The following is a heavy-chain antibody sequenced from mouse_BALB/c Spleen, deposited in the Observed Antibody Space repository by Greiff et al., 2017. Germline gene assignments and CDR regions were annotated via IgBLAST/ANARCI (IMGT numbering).Heavy chain of an antibody. CDR3: ARDYFDY. J-gene: IGHJ2*01. Sequence: EVQRVESGGGLVKPGGSLKLSCAASGFTFSSYAMSWVRQTPEKRLEWVASISSGGSTYYPDSVKGRFTISRDNARNILYLQMSSLRSEDTAMYYCARDYFDYWGQGTTLTVSS. V-gene: IGHV5-6-5*01. CDR1: GFTFSSYA. CDR2: ISSGGST.